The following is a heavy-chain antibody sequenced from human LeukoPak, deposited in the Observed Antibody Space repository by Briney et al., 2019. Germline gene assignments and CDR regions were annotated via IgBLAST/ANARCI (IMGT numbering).Heavy chain of an antibody. CDR1: GGSISSYY. CDR3: ARPRRSGWYPY. Sequence: PSETLSLTCTVSGGSISSYYWSWIRQPPGKGLEWIGYIYYSGSTNYNPSLKGRVTISVDTSKNQFSLKLSSVTAADTAVYYCARPRRSGWYPYWGQGTLVTVSS. V-gene: IGHV4-59*12. D-gene: IGHD6-19*01. CDR2: IYYSGST. J-gene: IGHJ4*02.